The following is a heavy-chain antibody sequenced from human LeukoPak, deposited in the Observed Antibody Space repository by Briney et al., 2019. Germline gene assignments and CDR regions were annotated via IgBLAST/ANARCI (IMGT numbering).Heavy chain of an antibody. CDR1: GFTVSSNY. J-gene: IGHJ6*02. Sequence: PGRSLRLSCAASGFTVSSNYMSWVRQAPGKGLEWVSVIYSGGSTYYADSVKGRFTISRDNSKNTLYLQMNSLRAEDTAVYYCARDVVAGFLYYYGMDVWGQGTTVTVSS. CDR2: IYSGGST. CDR3: ARDVVAGFLYYYGMDV. V-gene: IGHV3-66*01. D-gene: IGHD6-19*01.